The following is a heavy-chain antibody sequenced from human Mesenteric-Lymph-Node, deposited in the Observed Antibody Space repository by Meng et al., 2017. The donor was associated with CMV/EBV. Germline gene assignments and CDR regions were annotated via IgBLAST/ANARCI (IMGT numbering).Heavy chain of an antibody. CDR3: AREDRQTGLDAFDI. D-gene: IGHD7-27*01. V-gene: IGHV4-34*01. J-gene: IGHJ3*02. Sequence: GSLRLSCAVDGGSFSAYFWSWIRQPPGKGLEWIGEINHSGSTNYNPSLKSRVTMSIGASNYQFSLTLSSVTAADTAVYYCAREDRQTGLDAFDIWGQGTMVTVSS. CDR1: GGSFSAYF. CDR2: INHSGST.